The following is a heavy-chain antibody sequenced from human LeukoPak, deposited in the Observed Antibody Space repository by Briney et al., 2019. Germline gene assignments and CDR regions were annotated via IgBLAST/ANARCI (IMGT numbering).Heavy chain of an antibody. Sequence: ASVKVSCKVSGYTLTEMSIHWVRQAPGGALEWMGGFDPEDGETVYAPKFQGRVTMTEDTSADTAYMELSSQRSEDTAVYYCTTCLNGAGQPVAIYYYGMDVWGQGTTVTVSS. D-gene: IGHD2-2*01. V-gene: IGHV1-24*01. CDR3: TTCLNGAGQPVAIYYYGMDV. CDR2: FDPEDGET. CDR1: GYTLTEMS. J-gene: IGHJ6*02.